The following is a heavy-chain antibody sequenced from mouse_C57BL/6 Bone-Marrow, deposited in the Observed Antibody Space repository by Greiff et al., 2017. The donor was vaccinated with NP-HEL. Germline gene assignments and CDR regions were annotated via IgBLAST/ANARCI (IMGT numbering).Heavy chain of an antibody. V-gene: IGHV5-17*01. J-gene: IGHJ4*01. CDR3: ARGAYYSNYGGAMDY. Sequence: EVQLVESGGGLVKPGGSLKLSCAASGFTFSDYGMHWVRQAPEKGLEWVAYISSGSSTIYYADTVKGRFTISRDNAKNTLFLQMTSLRSEDTAMYYCARGAYYSNYGGAMDYWGQGTSVTVSS. CDR1: GFTFSDYG. CDR2: ISSGSSTI. D-gene: IGHD2-5*01.